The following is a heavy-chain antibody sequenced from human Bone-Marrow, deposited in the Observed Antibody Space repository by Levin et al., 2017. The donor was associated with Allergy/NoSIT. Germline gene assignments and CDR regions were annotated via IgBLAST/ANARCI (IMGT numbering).Heavy chain of an antibody. V-gene: IGHV1-2*02. J-gene: IGHJ5*01. Sequence: GLEWMGWINPNSGGTNYAQKFQGRVTMTRDTSITTAYMELSSLRSDDTAVYYCARGLRPGYSSSWFDSWGQGTLFTVSS. CDR3: ARGLRPGYSSSWFDS. D-gene: IGHD6-13*01. CDR2: INPNSGGT.